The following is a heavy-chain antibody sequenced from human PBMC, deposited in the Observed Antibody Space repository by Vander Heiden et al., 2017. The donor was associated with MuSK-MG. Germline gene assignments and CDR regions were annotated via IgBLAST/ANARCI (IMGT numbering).Heavy chain of an antibody. D-gene: IGHD3-16*01. CDR1: GYSISSGYY. CDR3: ARHGGSFKNWFDP. J-gene: IGHJ5*02. V-gene: IGHV4-38-2*01. Sequence: QVQLQESGPGLVKPSETLSLTCAVSGYSISSGYYWGWIRQPPGKGLEWIGSIYHSGSTYYNPALKSRVTISVDTSKTQFSLKLSSVTAADTAVYYCARHGGSFKNWFDPWGQGTLVTVSS. CDR2: IYHSGST.